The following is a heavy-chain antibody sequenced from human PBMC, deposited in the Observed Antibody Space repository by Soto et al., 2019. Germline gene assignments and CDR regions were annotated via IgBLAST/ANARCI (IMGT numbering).Heavy chain of an antibody. CDR3: ARGYSGSPQTSFDY. CDR1: GGSFSGYY. V-gene: IGHV4-34*01. J-gene: IGHJ4*02. D-gene: IGHD1-26*01. Sequence: PSETLSLTCAVYGGSFSGYYWSWIRQPPGKGLEWIGEINHSGSTNYNPSLKSRVTISVDTSKNQFSLKLSSVTAADTAVYYCARGYSGSPQTSFDYWGQGTLVTVSS. CDR2: INHSGST.